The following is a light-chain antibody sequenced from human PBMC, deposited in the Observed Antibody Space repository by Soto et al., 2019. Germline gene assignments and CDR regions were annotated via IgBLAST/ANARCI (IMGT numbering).Light chain of an antibody. CDR2: ENN. Sequence: QSVLTQPPSVSAAPGQKVTISCSGSSSNIGNNYVSWYQQLPGTAPKLLIYENNKRPSGIPDRFSGSKSGTSATLGITGLQTGDEVDYYCGTWDSSLSAGGVFGTGTKVTVL. J-gene: IGLJ1*01. CDR3: GTWDSSLSAGGV. V-gene: IGLV1-51*02. CDR1: SSNIGNNY.